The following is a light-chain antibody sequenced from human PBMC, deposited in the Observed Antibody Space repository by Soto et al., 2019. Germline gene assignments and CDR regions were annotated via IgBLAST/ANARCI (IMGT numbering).Light chain of an antibody. CDR1: SSDIGGYKY. Sequence: QSALTQPASVSGSPGQSITISCTGTSSDIGGYKYVSWYQHHPGTAPKLMIYDVTNPPSGVSNRFSGSKSGNTASLTISGLQAEDEGDYYCTSYASSSTPVVFGGGTKLTVL. CDR2: DVT. V-gene: IGLV2-14*03. J-gene: IGLJ2*01. CDR3: TSYASSSTPVV.